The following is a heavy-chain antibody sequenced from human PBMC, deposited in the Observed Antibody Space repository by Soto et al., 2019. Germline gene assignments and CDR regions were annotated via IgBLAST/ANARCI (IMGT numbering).Heavy chain of an antibody. V-gene: IGHV3-48*01. Sequence: GALRLSCAASGFPFSSYSMNWGRQAPGEGLEGVSYISSNSSTIYYADSVKGRFTISRDNAKNSLYLQMNSLRAEDTAVYYCARVRGVVDGAVVAATGVHFWGQVTLVTVSS. CDR1: GFPFSSYS. J-gene: IGHJ4*02. CDR2: ISSNSSTI. D-gene: IGHD2-15*01. CDR3: ARVRGVVDGAVVAATGVHF.